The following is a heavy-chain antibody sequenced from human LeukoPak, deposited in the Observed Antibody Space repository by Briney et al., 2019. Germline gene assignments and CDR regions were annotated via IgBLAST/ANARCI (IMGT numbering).Heavy chain of an antibody. CDR2: IKQDGSEK. CDR1: GFTFSSYW. Sequence: GGSLRLSCAASGFTFSSYWMSWVRQAPGKGLEWVANIKQDGSEKYYVDSVKGRFTISRDNAKNTLYLQMKSLRAEDTAVYYCVRDRGGLPIVYWGQGSLVTVSS. CDR3: VRDRGGLPIVY. J-gene: IGHJ4*02. V-gene: IGHV3-7*01. D-gene: IGHD3-10*01.